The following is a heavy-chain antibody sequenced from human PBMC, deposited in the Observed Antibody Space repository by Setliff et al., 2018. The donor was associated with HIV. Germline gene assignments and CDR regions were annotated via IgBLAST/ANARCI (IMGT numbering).Heavy chain of an antibody. Sequence: SETLSLTCDVSGGSFNAYYWSWIRQPPGKGLEWIGESNHSGNTTYNPSLKSRVTISVDTTKNQFSLKLSSVTAADTAVYFCARHAAAAPFRYWGQGTLVTVSS. CDR1: GGSFNAYY. V-gene: IGHV4-34*01. D-gene: IGHD6-13*01. CDR3: ARHAAAAPFRY. CDR2: SNHSGNT. J-gene: IGHJ4*02.